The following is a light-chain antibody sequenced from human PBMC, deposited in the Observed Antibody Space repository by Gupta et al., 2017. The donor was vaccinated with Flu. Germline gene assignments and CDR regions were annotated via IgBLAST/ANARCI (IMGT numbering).Light chain of an antibody. CDR1: QSVSRNY. J-gene: IGKJ4*01. CDR2: DAF. V-gene: IGKV3-20*01. Sequence: GTLSLSPGERPTLSCRASQSVSRNYVAWYQQKPSQAPRLLIYDAFSRATGIPKRFSGSASGTDYTLTISGLEPEDFAIYYCQQYGSSPLTFGGGTRVEIK. CDR3: QQYGSSPLT.